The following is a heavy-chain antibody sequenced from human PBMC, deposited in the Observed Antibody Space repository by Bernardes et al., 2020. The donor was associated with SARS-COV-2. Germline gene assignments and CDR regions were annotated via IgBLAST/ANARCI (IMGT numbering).Heavy chain of an antibody. CDR2: ITPYNGNT. Sequence: ASVKVSCKASGYTFTDYDISWVRQAPGQGLEWMGWITPYNGNTNYVQKLQGRVTMTRDTSTSTAYMELRSLRSDDTAVYYCARQKYYYDSSGYSVNWFDPWAREPWSASP. J-gene: IGHJ5*02. D-gene: IGHD3-22*01. V-gene: IGHV1-18*04. CDR1: GYTFTDYD. CDR3: ARQKYYYDSSGYSVNWFDP.